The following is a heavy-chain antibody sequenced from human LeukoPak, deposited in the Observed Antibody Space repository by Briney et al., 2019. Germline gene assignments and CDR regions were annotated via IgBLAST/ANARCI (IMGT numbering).Heavy chain of an antibody. D-gene: IGHD3-22*01. CDR3: AREADDSSGYLYNWFDP. V-gene: IGHV4-31*11. J-gene: IGHJ5*02. CDR2: IYYSGST. Sequence: PSETLSLTCAVYGGSFSGYYWSWIRQHPGKGLEWIGYIYYSGSTYYNPSLKSRVTISVDTSKNQFSLKLSSVTAADTAVYYCAREADDSSGYLYNWFDPWGQGTLVTVSS. CDR1: GGSFSGYY.